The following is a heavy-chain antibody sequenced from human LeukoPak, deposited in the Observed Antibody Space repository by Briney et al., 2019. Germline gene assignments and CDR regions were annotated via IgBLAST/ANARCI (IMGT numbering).Heavy chain of an antibody. CDR3: ARVGSDWGLSLFIDY. V-gene: IGHV4-59*01. D-gene: IGHD2-21*02. Sequence: SETLSLTYTVSGGSISSYYWSWIRQPPGKGLEWIGYIYYSGSTNYNPSLKSRVTISVDTSKNQFSLKLSSVTAADTAVYYCARVGSDWGLSLFIDYWGQGTLVTVSS. J-gene: IGHJ4*02. CDR1: GGSISSYY. CDR2: IYYSGST.